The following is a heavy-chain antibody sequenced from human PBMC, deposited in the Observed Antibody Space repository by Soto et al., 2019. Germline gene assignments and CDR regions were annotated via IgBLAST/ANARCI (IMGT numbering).Heavy chain of an antibody. CDR1: GGSVSSGDYY. V-gene: IGHV4-61*08. J-gene: IGHJ5*02. CDR2: IYYSGST. CDR3: ARIPVDTYMINWFDP. Sequence: SETLSLTCTVSGGSVSSGDYYWSWIRQPPGKGLEWIGYIYYSGSTHYNPSLKSRVSISLDTSKNQFSLRLTSVTAADTAVYYCARIPVDTYMINWFDPWGQGTLVTVSS. D-gene: IGHD5-18*01.